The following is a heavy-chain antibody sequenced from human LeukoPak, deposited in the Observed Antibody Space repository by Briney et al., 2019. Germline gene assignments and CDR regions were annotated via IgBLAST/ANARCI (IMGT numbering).Heavy chain of an antibody. V-gene: IGHV1-46*01. CDR1: GYTFTSYY. CDR3: ARGTTDAY. D-gene: IGHD1-1*01. J-gene: IGHJ4*02. CDR2: INPSGGST. Sequence: ASVKVSCKASGYTFTSYYIDWVRQAPGLGLEWMGVINPSGGSTRYAQKFQGRVTMTGDPSTRTVYMELSSLTSDDTAVYYCARGTTDAYWGQGTPVTVSS.